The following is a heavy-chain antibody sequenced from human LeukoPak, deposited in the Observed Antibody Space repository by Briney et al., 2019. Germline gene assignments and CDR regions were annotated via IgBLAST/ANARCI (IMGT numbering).Heavy chain of an antibody. CDR3: ARGPFSEPGIAVAGSFDY. J-gene: IGHJ4*02. CDR1: GYTFTSYD. CDR2: MNPNSGNT. V-gene: IGHV1-8*03. Sequence: ASVKVSCKASGYTFTSYDINWVRQATGQGLECMGWMNPNSGNTGYAQKFQGRVTITRNTSISTAYMELGSLRSEDTAVYYCARGPFSEPGIAVAGSFDYWGQGTLVTVSS. D-gene: IGHD6-19*01.